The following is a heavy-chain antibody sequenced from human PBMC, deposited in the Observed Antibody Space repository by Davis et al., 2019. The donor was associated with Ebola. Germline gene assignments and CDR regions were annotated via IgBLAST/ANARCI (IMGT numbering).Heavy chain of an antibody. CDR1: GFTFSTYA. CDR2: ISGTGGLV. J-gene: IGHJ4*02. Sequence: GESLKISCAASGFTFSTYAMSWVRQAPGKGLEWVSCISGTGGLVYHADSVKGRLTISRDNSKNTLYLQMNSLRAEDTAVYYCAKVGSLSLVRGVVTSWGQGTLVTVSS. V-gene: IGHV3-23*01. D-gene: IGHD3-10*01. CDR3: AKVGSLSLVRGVVTS.